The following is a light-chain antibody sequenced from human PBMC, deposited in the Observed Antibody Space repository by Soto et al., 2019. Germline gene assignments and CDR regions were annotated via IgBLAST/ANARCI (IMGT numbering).Light chain of an antibody. V-gene: IGKV3-20*01. J-gene: IGKJ4*01. CDR3: QQYASSPLT. Sequence: EIVLTQSPGTLSLSPGERATLSCRASQSVSSSYLAWYQQKPGQAPRLLIYGASSRATGIPDRFSGSGSGTDFTLTSSRPAPEDFAVYYCQQYASSPLTFGGGTKEEIK. CDR1: QSVSSSY. CDR2: GAS.